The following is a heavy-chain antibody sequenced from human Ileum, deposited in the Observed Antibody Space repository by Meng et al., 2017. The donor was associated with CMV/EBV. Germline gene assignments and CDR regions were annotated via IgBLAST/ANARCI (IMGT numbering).Heavy chain of an antibody. J-gene: IGHJ6*02. Sequence: GGSLRLSCAASGFTFRSYAMNWVRQVPGKGLEWVSLIYSDGTNTHYADSVKGRCTISRDNSKNTLHLQFSSLRADDTAIYYCAKGTQDDYYFGMDVWGQGTSVTVSS. CDR2: IYSDGTNT. CDR1: GFTFRSYA. V-gene: IGHV3-23*03. D-gene: IGHD3-10*01. CDR3: AKGTQDDYYFGMDV.